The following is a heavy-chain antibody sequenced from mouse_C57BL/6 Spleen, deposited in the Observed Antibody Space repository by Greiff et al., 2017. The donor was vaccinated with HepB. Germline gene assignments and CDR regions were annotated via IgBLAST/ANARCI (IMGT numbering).Heavy chain of an antibody. Sequence: VQLQQSGAELVMPGASVKLSCKASGYTFTSYWMHWVKQRPGQGLEWIGEIDPSDSYTNYNQKFKGKSTLTVDKSSSTAYMQLSSLTSEDSAVYYYARRGNYGRFDYWGQGTTLTVSA. J-gene: IGHJ2*01. V-gene: IGHV1-69*01. D-gene: IGHD2-1*01. CDR3: ARRGNYGRFDY. CDR1: GYTFTSYW. CDR2: IDPSDSYT.